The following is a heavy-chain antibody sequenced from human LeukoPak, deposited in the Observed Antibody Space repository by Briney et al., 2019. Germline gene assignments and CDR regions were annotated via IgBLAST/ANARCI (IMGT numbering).Heavy chain of an antibody. CDR1: GGSISSYY. V-gene: IGHV4-4*07. CDR2: IYTSGST. D-gene: IGHD5-24*01. J-gene: IGHJ3*02. Sequence: SETLSLTCTVSGGSISSYYWSWIRQPAGKGLEWIVRIYTSGSTNYNPSLKSRVTMSVDTSKNQFSLKLSSVTAADTAVYYCARRMATIRAFDIWGQGAMVTVSS. CDR3: ARRMATIRAFDI.